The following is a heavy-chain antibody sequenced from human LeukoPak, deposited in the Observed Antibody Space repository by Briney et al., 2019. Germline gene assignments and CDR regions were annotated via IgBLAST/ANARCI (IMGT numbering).Heavy chain of an antibody. CDR3: ARDLGTVHLIYDILTGHYLDAFDI. CDR1: GGSISSSSYY. V-gene: IGHV4-39*07. CDR2: IYYSGST. J-gene: IGHJ3*02. D-gene: IGHD3-9*01. Sequence: SETLSLTCTVSGGSISSSSYYWGWIRQPPGKGLEWIGSIYYSGSTYYNPSLKSRVTISVDTSKNQFSLKLSSVTAADTAVYYCARDLGTVHLIYDILTGHYLDAFDIWGQGTMVTVSS.